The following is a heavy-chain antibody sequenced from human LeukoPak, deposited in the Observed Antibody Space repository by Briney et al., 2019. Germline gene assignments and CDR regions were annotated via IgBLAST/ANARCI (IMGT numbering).Heavy chain of an antibody. Sequence: GGSLRLSCAVSGFTFSSYTMNWVRQAPGKGLEWVSSITGSSTYIYYTDSVKGRFTISRDNAKNSLYLQMNNLGAEDTAVYYCARDLTVTSTCWFDLWGQGTLVTVSS. D-gene: IGHD4-11*01. CDR1: GFTFSSYT. CDR3: ARDLTVTSTCWFDL. J-gene: IGHJ5*02. V-gene: IGHV3-21*01. CDR2: ITGSSTYI.